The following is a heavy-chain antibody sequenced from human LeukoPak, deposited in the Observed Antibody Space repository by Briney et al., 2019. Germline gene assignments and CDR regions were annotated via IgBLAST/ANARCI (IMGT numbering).Heavy chain of an antibody. CDR2: INPSGGST. V-gene: IGHV1-46*01. CDR3: ARGGGRGSGILRYFDWLSGIDAFDI. D-gene: IGHD3-9*01. Sequence: ASVKVSCKAFGHSLTSYSMHWVRQAPGQGLEWMGIINPSGGSTSYAQKFQGRVTMTTDTSTSTAYMELRSLRSEDTAVYYCARGGGRGSGILRYFDWLSGIDAFDIWGQGTMVTVSS. J-gene: IGHJ3*02. CDR1: GHSLTSYS.